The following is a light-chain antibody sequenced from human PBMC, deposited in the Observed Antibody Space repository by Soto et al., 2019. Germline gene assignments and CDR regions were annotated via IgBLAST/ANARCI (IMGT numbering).Light chain of an antibody. CDR2: KAY. V-gene: IGKV1-5*03. CDR3: QQYNSNPLT. J-gene: IGKJ4*01. CDR1: QSVSTW. Sequence: DIQMTQSPSTLSASVGDRVTITCRASQSVSTWLAWYQQKPGKVPKLLIYKAYSLESGVPSRFSGSGSGTEFTLTISSLQPDDFATYYCQQYNSNPLTFGGGTKVESK.